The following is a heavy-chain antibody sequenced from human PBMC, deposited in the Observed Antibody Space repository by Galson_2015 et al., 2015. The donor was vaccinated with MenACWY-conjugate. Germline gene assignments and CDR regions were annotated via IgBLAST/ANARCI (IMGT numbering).Heavy chain of an antibody. CDR2: INSDGRST. CDR1: GFTFSTYW. D-gene: IGHD1-26*01. CDR3: ARLGGNYRTTSHFDY. V-gene: IGHV3-74*01. Sequence: SLRLSCAASGFTFSTYWMHWVRQAPGKGLVWVSRINSDGRSTSYADSVKGRFTISRDNAKNTLNLQMNSLGAEDTAVYYCARLGGNYRTTSHFDYWGQGTLVTVSS. J-gene: IGHJ4*02.